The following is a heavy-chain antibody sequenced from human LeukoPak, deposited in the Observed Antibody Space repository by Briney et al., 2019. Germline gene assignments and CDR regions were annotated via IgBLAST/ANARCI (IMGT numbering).Heavy chain of an antibody. V-gene: IGHV3-74*01. CDR2: ITPDGGGA. CDR1: GFTFSNFW. CDR3: ARGVDWTTINELNY. Sequence: GGSLRLSCAASGFTFSNFWMHWVRQAPGKGLVWVSRITPDGGGADYMDSVKGRFTISRDNAKTTVYLQMNSLGADDMAVYYCARGVDWTTINELNYWGQGTLVTVSS. J-gene: IGHJ4*02. D-gene: IGHD3-10*01.